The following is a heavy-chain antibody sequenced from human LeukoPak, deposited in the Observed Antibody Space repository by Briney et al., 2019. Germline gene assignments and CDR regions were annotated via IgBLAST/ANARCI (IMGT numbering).Heavy chain of an antibody. CDR2: ISPSASHR. CDR3: VKDRFGSFDP. CDR1: GLTFSKSA. Sequence: PGGSLRLSCAASGLTFSKSALTWVRQAPGKGLEWVAAISPSASHRYYADFVGGRFTISRDNSKNTLDLQMSSLRAEDTAVYYCVKDRFGSFDPWGQGTLVTVSS. D-gene: IGHD5-18*01. J-gene: IGHJ5*02. V-gene: IGHV3-23*01.